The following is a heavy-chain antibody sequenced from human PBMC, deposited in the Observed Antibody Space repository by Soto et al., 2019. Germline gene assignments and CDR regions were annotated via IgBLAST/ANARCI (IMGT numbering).Heavy chain of an antibody. V-gene: IGHV4-34*01. Sequence: SETLSLTCAVYGGSFSGYYWTWIRQPPGTGLEWIGEINHSGSTNYNPSLKSRVTLSLDTSKNQLSLILYSVTAADTGVYYCARYSAAAGTYYFDYWGPGTLVTVSS. CDR3: ARYSAAAGTYYFDY. J-gene: IGHJ4*01. CDR2: INHSGST. CDR1: GGSFSGYY. D-gene: IGHD6-13*01.